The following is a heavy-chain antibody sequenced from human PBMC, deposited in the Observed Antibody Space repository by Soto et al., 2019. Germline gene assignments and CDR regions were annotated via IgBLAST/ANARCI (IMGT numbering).Heavy chain of an antibody. V-gene: IGHV1-18*01. J-gene: IGHJ3*02. CDR2: ISAYNGNT. CDR1: GYTFTSYG. CDR3: ARDYPSGILWFGELSNDAFDI. D-gene: IGHD3-10*01. Sequence: ASVKVSCKASGYTFTSYGISWVRQAPGQGLEWMGWISAYNGNTNYAQKLQGRVTMTTDTSTSTAYMELRSLRSDDTAVYYCARDYPSGILWFGELSNDAFDIWGQGTMVTVSS.